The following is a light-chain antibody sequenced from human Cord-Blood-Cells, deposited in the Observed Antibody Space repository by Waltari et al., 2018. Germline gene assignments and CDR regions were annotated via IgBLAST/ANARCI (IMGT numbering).Light chain of an antibody. Sequence: EIQMTQSPSSLSASVGDRVTLTCRASQSISSYLNWHQQKPGKDPKLLIYAASSLQSGVPSRFSGSGSGTDFTLTISSVQPEDFATYYCQQSYSTPYTFGQGTKLEIK. CDR2: AAS. V-gene: IGKV1-39*01. CDR1: QSISSY. CDR3: QQSYSTPYT. J-gene: IGKJ2*01.